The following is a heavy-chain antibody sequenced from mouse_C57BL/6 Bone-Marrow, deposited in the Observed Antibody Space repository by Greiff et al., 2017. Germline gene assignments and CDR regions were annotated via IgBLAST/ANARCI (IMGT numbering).Heavy chain of an antibody. D-gene: IGHD1-1*01. V-gene: IGHV1-69*01. CDR3: ARGHYYGSSYFYFDY. CDR1: GYTFTSYW. J-gene: IGHJ2*01. Sequence: QVQLQQPGAELVMPGASVKLSCKASGYTFTSYWMHWVKQRPGQGLEWIGEIDPSDSYTNYNQKFKGKSTLTVDKSSSTAYMQLSSLTSEDSAVYYWARGHYYGSSYFYFDYWGQGTTLTVSS. CDR2: IDPSDSYT.